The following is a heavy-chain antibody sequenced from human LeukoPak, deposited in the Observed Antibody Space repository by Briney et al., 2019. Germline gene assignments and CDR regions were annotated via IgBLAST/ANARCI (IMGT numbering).Heavy chain of an antibody. CDR3: AKVTQWLVLGSWDRGAFDI. CDR1: GFTFSSYA. Sequence: PGGSLRLSCAASGFTFSSYAMSWVRQAPGKGLEWVSAISGSGGSTYYADSVKGRFTISRDNSKNTLYLQMNSLRAEDTAVYYCAKVTQWLVLGSWDRGAFDIWGQGTMVTVSS. CDR2: ISGSGGST. D-gene: IGHD6-19*01. J-gene: IGHJ3*02. V-gene: IGHV3-23*01.